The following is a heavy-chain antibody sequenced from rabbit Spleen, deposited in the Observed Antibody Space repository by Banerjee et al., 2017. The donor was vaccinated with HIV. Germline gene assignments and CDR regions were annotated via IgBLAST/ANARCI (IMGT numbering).Heavy chain of an antibody. J-gene: IGHJ6*01. D-gene: IGHD8-1*01. CDR2: GYPDGIGST. V-gene: IGHV1S45*01. CDR1: GFSFSSSYY. Sequence: QEQLTETGGGLVQPGGSLTLTCTASGFSFSSSYYICWVRQAPGKGLEWIGCGYPDGIGSTAYASWAKGRFTCSKASSTTVTLQMTSLTAADTATYFCARDTGTSFSTYGMDLRGPGTLVTVS. CDR3: ARDTGTSFSTYGMDL.